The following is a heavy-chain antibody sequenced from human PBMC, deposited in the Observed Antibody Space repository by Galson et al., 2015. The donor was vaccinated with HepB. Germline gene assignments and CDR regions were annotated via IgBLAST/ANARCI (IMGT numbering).Heavy chain of an antibody. Sequence: SLRLSCAAPGFTFDDYTMHWVRQAPGKGLEWVSLINWDGDSTFYADSVKGRFTISRDNSKNSLYLQMNSLRTEDSALYYCTKDTSSGWSGGYFDYWGQGTLVTVSS. J-gene: IGHJ4*02. D-gene: IGHD6-19*01. CDR2: INWDGDST. CDR3: TKDTSSGWSGGYFDY. CDR1: GFTFDDYT. V-gene: IGHV3-43*01.